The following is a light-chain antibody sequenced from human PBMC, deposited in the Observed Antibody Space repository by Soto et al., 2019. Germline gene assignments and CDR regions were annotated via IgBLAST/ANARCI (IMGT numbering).Light chain of an antibody. Sequence: DIQMTQSPSTLSASVGDRVTITCRASQSISSWLAWYQQKPGKAPKLLIYDASSLESGVPSRVSGSGSGTEFSLTISRLQPDDFATYYCQQYNSYLFGPGTKVDIK. CDR2: DAS. J-gene: IGKJ3*01. CDR3: QQYNSYL. V-gene: IGKV1-5*01. CDR1: QSISSW.